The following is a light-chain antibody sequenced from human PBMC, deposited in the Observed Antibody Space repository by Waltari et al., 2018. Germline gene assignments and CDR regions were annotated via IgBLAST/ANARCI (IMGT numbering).Light chain of an antibody. J-gene: IGKJ4*01. V-gene: IGKV3-11*01. CDR3: QHRRNWPLT. CDR1: QSVGTY. CDR2: DAS. Sequence: EIMLTQSPDILSFSPGERATLSCRASQSVGTYLAWYQQQPGQSPRLLIYDASYRATGIPARFSGSGSETDFTLTISSLQPEDFAVYYCQHRRNWPLTFGGGTRVQI.